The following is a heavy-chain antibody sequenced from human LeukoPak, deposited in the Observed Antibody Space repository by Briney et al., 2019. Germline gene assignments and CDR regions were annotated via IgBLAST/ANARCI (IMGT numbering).Heavy chain of an antibody. D-gene: IGHD5-18*01. CDR1: GFTFSSYS. CDR3: ARDGGTRYSYGTLDAFDI. CDR2: ISSSSSYI. Sequence: GGSLRLSCAASGFTFSSYSMNWVRQAPGKGLEWVSSISSSSSYIYYADSVKGRFTISRDNAKNSLYPQMNSLRAEDTAVYYCARDGGTRYSYGTLDAFDIWGQGTMVTVSS. V-gene: IGHV3-21*01. J-gene: IGHJ3*02.